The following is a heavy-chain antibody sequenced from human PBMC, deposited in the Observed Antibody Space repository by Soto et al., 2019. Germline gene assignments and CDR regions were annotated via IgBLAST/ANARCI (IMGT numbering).Heavy chain of an antibody. J-gene: IGHJ4*02. V-gene: IGHV3-15*01. CDR1: GFTFSNAW. CDR3: TTDPGYSSGWFDY. CDR2: IKSKTDGGTT. D-gene: IGHD6-19*01. Sequence: GESLKISCAASGFTFSNAWMSWVRQAPGKGLEWVGRIKSKTDGGTTDYAAPVKGRFTISRDDSKNTLYLQMNSLKTEDTAVYYCTTDPGYSSGWFDYWGQGTLVTVSS.